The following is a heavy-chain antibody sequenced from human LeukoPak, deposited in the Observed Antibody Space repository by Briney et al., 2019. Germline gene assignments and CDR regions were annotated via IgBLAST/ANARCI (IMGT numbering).Heavy chain of an antibody. Sequence: KPSETLPLTCTVSGGSISSADHYWSWIRQPPGKGLEWIGYIYHTGNTYYNPSLKSRLILSVDTSKNQFSLKLFSVTAADTAVYYCAKYQTSWFDPWGRGTLVTVSS. CDR2: IYHTGNT. V-gene: IGHV4-30-4*01. D-gene: IGHD2/OR15-2a*01. CDR3: AKYQTSWFDP. J-gene: IGHJ5*02. CDR1: GGSISSADHY.